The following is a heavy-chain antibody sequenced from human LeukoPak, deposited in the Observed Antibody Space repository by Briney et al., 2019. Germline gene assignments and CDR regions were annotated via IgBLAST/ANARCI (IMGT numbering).Heavy chain of an antibody. V-gene: IGHV4-30-4*01. CDR2: IYYSGST. J-gene: IGHJ6*02. CDR1: GGSISSGDYY. CDR3: ARDPYYYDSSGYYPYYCGMDV. D-gene: IGHD3-22*01. Sequence: TSQTLSLTCTVSGGSISSGDYYWSWIRQPPGKGLEWIGYIYYSGSTYYNPSLKSRVTISVDTSKNQFSLKPSSVTAADTAVYYCARDPYYYDSSGYYPYYCGMDVWGQGTTVTVSS.